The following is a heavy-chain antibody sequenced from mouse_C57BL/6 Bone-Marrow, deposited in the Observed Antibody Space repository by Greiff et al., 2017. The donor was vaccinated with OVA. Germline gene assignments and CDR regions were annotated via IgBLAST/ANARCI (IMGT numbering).Heavy chain of an antibody. CDR2: IDPETGDT. CDR1: GFNIKDDY. Sequence: VQLQQSGAELVRPGASVKLSCTASGFNIKDDYMHWVKQRPEQGLEWIGWIDPETGDTASEQTFKGKATIQADKSSNTAYLQLSSLTSDDTAVYYCPLYDSYIYYCAIDYWGQGTSVTVSS. CDR3: PLYDSYIYYCAIDY. J-gene: IGHJ4*01. D-gene: IGHD2-3*01. V-gene: IGHV14-4*01.